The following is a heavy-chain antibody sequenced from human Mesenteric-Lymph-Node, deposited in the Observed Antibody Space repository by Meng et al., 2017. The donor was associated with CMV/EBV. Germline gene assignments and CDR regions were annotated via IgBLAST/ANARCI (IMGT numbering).Heavy chain of an antibody. D-gene: IGHD3-3*01. Sequence: GESLKISCAASGFTFSSYSMNWVRQAPGKGLEWVSSISSSSSYIYYADSVKGRFTISRDNAKNSLYLQMNSLRAEDTAVYYCARGGVVKEGYYYGMDVWGQGTTVTVSS. CDR3: ARGGVVKEGYYYGMDV. J-gene: IGHJ6*02. CDR1: GFTFSSYS. CDR2: ISSSSSYI. V-gene: IGHV3-21*01.